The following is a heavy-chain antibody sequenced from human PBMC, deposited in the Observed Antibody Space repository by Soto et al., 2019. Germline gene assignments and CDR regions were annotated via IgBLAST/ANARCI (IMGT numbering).Heavy chain of an antibody. CDR3: AHGSGWLSDY. Sequence: QITLKESGPTLLKPTQTLTLTCTFSGFSLSTSAVGVNWIRQPPGKALEWLALIYWNDDKYYTPSLSGRPTITKGTSTNQMVLTMTNMNPVDTATYYCAHGSGWLSDYWGQGILVTVSS. D-gene: IGHD6-19*01. CDR2: IYWNDDK. V-gene: IGHV2-5*01. J-gene: IGHJ4*02. CDR1: GFSLSTSAVG.